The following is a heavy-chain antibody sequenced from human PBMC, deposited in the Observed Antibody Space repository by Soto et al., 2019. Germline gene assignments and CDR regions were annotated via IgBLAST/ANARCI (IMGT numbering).Heavy chain of an antibody. CDR1: GYSFTSYW. V-gene: IGHV5-51*01. Sequence: GESLKISCNGSGYSFTSYWIGRVRQMPGKGLEWMGIIYPGDSDTRYSPSFQGQVTISADKSISTAYLQWSSLKASDTAMYYCARGGIAAAGGGYGMDVWGQGTTVTVSS. D-gene: IGHD6-13*01. CDR3: ARGGIAAAGGGYGMDV. CDR2: IYPGDSDT. J-gene: IGHJ6*02.